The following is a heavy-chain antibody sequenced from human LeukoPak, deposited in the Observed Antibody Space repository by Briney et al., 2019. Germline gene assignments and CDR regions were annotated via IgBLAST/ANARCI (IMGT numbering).Heavy chain of an antibody. J-gene: IGHJ3*01. Sequence: GGSLRLSCVASGFSFEDNGMSWVRQPPGKGLEWVSGINWNGGSTDYADSVKGRFTISRDNAKNSLYLQMNSLRAEDTALYYCARVISVMLWGGEDAFDVWGQGTMVTVSS. V-gene: IGHV3-20*04. D-gene: IGHD2-21*01. CDR1: GFSFEDNG. CDR3: ARVISVMLWGGEDAFDV. CDR2: INWNGGST.